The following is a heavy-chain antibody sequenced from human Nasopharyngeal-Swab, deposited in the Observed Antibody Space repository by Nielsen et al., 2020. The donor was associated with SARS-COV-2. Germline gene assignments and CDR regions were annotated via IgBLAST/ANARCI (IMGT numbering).Heavy chain of an antibody. V-gene: IGHV3-30*04. CDR3: ARGFGGSYWGYDY. CDR2: ISYDGSNK. J-gene: IGHJ4*02. Sequence: VRQAPGKGLEWVAVISYDGSNKYYADPVKGRFTISRDNSKNTLYLQMNSLRAEDTAVYYCARGFGGSYWGYDYWGQGTLVTVSS. D-gene: IGHD1-26*01.